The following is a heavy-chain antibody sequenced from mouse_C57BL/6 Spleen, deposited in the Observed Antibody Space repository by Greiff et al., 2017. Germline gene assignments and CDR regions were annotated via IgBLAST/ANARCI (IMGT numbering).Heavy chain of an antibody. Sequence: EVKLVESGGGLVQPGGSLKLSCAASGFTFSDYYMYWVRQTPEKRLEWVAYISNGGGSTYYPDTVKGRFTISRDNAKNTLYLQMSRLKSEDTAMYYCASPYYYGSSSWGQGTLVTVSA. D-gene: IGHD1-1*01. V-gene: IGHV5-12*01. CDR2: ISNGGGST. J-gene: IGHJ3*01. CDR3: ASPYYYGSSS. CDR1: GFTFSDYY.